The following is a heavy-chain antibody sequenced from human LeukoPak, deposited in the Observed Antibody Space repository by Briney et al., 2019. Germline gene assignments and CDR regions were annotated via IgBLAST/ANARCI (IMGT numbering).Heavy chain of an antibody. CDR2: IYHSGST. CDR3: ARVPMVRGVSFDP. J-gene: IGHJ5*02. Sequence: SETLSLTCTVYGYSISSGYYWGWIRQPPGKGLEWIGSIYHSGSTYYNPSLKSRVTISVDTSKNQFSLKLSSVTAADTAVYYCARVPMVRGVSFDPWGQGTLVTVSS. V-gene: IGHV4-38-2*02. D-gene: IGHD3-10*01. CDR1: GYSISSGYY.